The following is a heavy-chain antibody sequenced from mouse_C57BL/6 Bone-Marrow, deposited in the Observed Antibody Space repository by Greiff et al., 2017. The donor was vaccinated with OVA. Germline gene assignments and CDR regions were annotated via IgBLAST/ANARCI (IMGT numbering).Heavy chain of an antibody. CDR3: ASPSYGYDFDY. CDR1: GYTFTDYY. CDR2: INPNNGGT. V-gene: IGHV1-26*01. D-gene: IGHD2-9*01. J-gene: IGHJ2*01. Sequence: EVQLQQSGPELVKPGASVKISCKASGYTFTDYYMNWVKQSHGKSLEWIGDINPNNGGTSYNQKFKGKATLTVDKSSSTAYMELRSLTSEYSAVYYCASPSYGYDFDYWGQGTTLTVSS.